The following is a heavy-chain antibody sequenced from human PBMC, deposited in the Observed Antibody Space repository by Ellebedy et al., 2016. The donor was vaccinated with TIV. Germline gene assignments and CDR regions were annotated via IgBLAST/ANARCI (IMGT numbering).Heavy chain of an antibody. D-gene: IGHD2-21*02. V-gene: IGHV3-9*01. J-gene: IGHJ1*01. Sequence: GGSLRLSCAASGFTFDDYAMHWVRQAPGKGLEWVSGISWNSGSIGYADSVKGRFTISRDNSKNSLYLQMNSLRTEDTALYYCAKAYCGGDCYLQHWGQGTLVTVSS. CDR3: AKAYCGGDCYLQH. CDR1: GFTFDDYA. CDR2: ISWNSGSI.